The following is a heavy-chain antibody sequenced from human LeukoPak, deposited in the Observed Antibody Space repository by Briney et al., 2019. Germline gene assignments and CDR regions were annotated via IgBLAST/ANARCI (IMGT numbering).Heavy chain of an antibody. CDR1: GYTFTSYG. Sequence: ASVKVSCKASGYTFTSYGISWVRQAPGQGLEWMGWISAYNGNTNYAQKLQGRVTMTRNTSISTAYMELSSLRSEDTAVYYCARGKIGWWHWGQGTLVTVSS. D-gene: IGHD2-8*02. CDR2: ISAYNGNT. J-gene: IGHJ4*02. V-gene: IGHV1-18*01. CDR3: ARGKIGWWH.